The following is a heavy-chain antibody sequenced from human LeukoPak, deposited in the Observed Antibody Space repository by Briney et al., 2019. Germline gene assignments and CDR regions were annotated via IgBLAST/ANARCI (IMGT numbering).Heavy chain of an antibody. CDR2: IYYSGST. V-gene: IGHV4-59*01. Sequence: GSLRLSCAASGFPFSTYAMNWVRQAPGKGLEWIGYIYYSGSTNYNPSLKSRVTISVDTSKNQFSLKLSSVTAADTAVYYCAREDYPRSGAFDIWGQGTMVTVSS. CDR1: GFPFSTYA. CDR3: AREDYPRSGAFDI. J-gene: IGHJ3*02. D-gene: IGHD3-16*01.